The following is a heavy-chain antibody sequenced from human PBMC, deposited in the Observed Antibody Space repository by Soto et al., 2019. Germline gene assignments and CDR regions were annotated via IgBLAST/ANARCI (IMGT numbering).Heavy chain of an antibody. D-gene: IGHD6-13*01. J-gene: IGHJ4*02. V-gene: IGHV4-61*01. CDR1: GGSVSSGSYY. CDR3: ARGLNTAAALDY. CDR2: IYNSGST. Sequence: PSETLSLTCSVSGGSVSSGSYYWSWIRQPPGKGMEWIGYIYNSGSTNYKTYLKSRVTISVDRSKNQFSLKLSSVTAADTAVYYCARGLNTAAALDYWGQGTLVTVSS.